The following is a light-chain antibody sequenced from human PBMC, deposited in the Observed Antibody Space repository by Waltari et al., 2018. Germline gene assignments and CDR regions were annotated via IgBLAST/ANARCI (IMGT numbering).Light chain of an antibody. CDR1: QSVSSY. Sequence: EIVLTQSPATLSLSPGERATLSCRASQSVSSYLAWYQQKPGQAPRLLIYDASNRVTGIPARFSGSGSGTDFTLTIGSLEPEDFAVYYCQQRSNWPITFGQGTRLEIK. J-gene: IGKJ5*01. V-gene: IGKV3-11*01. CDR2: DAS. CDR3: QQRSNWPIT.